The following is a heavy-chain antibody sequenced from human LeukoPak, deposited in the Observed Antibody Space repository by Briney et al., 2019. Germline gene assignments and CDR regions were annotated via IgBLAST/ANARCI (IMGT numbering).Heavy chain of an antibody. J-gene: IGHJ3*02. V-gene: IGHV4-39*01. Sequence: SETLSLTCTVSGGSISSSSYYWGWIRQPPGKGLEWIGSIYYSGSTCYNPSLKSRVTISVDTSKNQFSLKLSSVTAADTAVYYCARRNDRSAHAFDIWGQGTMVTVSS. CDR2: IYYSGST. CDR3: ARRNDRSAHAFDI. CDR1: GGSISSSSYY. D-gene: IGHD3-22*01.